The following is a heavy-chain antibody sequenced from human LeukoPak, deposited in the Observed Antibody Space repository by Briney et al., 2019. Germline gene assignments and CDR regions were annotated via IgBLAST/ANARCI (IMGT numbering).Heavy chain of an antibody. Sequence: SETLSLTCAVSGGSISSDGYFWSWIRQPPGKGLDWIGYIYHSGSTYYNPSLKSRVTISIDRSKNQFSLKVSSVAAADTAVYYCARGGSYQLLSDAFDIWGQGTMVTVSS. J-gene: IGHJ3*02. V-gene: IGHV4-30-2*01. CDR2: IYHSGST. CDR1: GGSISSDGYF. D-gene: IGHD2-2*01. CDR3: ARGGSYQLLSDAFDI.